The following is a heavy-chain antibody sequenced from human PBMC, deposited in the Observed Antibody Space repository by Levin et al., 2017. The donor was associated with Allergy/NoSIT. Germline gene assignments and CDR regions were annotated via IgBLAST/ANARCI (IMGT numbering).Heavy chain of an antibody. V-gene: IGHV3-64D*06. J-gene: IGHJ4*02. CDR2: ISSSGDKT. CDR1: GFPFSSYA. D-gene: IGHD4-11*01. Sequence: PGGSLRLSCSASGFPFSSYAMHWVRQAPGKGLEYVSAISSSGDKTYYADSLKGRVTISRDNSKSTVYLQMSTVRGEDTAVFYCVKRDSDYRFYWGQGTLVTVSS. CDR3: VKRDSDYRFY.